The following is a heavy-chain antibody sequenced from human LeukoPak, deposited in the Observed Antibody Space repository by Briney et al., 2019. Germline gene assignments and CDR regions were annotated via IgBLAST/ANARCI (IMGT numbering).Heavy chain of an antibody. Sequence: GGSLRLSCAASGFTFSSYAMSWVRQAPGKGLEWVSAISGSGDSTYYVDSVKGRFTISRDNAKNSLYLQMNSLRAEDTAVYYCARGLQLWLGGDFDYWGQGTLVTVSS. D-gene: IGHD5-18*01. CDR3: ARGLQLWLGGDFDY. CDR1: GFTFSSYA. V-gene: IGHV3-23*01. J-gene: IGHJ4*02. CDR2: ISGSGDST.